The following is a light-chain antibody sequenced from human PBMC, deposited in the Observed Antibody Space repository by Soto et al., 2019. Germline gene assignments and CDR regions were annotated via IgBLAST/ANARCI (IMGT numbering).Light chain of an antibody. CDR1: QSVSSNY. Sequence: DIVLTQSPDTLSLSPGERVTLSCRASQSVSSNYLAWYQQKPGQAPRLLIYGASSRATGIADRFSGSGSGTDFTLTISRLEPEDFAMYYCQQYHNTGATFGQGTKVEIK. CDR2: GAS. V-gene: IGKV3-20*01. CDR3: QQYHNTGAT. J-gene: IGKJ1*01.